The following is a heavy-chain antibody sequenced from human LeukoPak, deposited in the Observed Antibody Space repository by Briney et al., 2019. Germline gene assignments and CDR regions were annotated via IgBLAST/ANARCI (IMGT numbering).Heavy chain of an antibody. CDR2: INSDGSTT. CDR3: ARDYNYGLDY. D-gene: IGHD1-1*01. J-gene: IGHJ4*02. Sequence: GGSLRLSCAASGFTFGGYWMHWVRQAPGKGLVWVSRINSDGSTTSYADSMKGRFTSSRDNAKNTLYLQMNSLTAEDTAVYYCARDYNYGLDYWGQGTLVTVSS. V-gene: IGHV3-74*01. CDR1: GFTFGGYW.